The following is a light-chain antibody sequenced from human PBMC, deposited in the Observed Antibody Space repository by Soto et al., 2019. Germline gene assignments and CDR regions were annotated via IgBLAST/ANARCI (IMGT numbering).Light chain of an antibody. CDR3: QQSYSALSWT. CDR1: QSISKY. J-gene: IGKJ1*01. V-gene: IGKV1-39*01. CDR2: AAS. Sequence: DIQMTQSPSSLSASVGDRVIITCRASQSISKYLDWYQQKPGRAPKLLIFAASSLQSGVPSRFSGSGSGTNFTLTISSLQPEDLAAYYRQQSYSALSWTVGQGTKVDI.